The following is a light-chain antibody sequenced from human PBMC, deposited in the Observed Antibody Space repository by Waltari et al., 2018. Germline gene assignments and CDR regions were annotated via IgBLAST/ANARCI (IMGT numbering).Light chain of an antibody. CDR2: DDT. V-gene: IGLV3-21*03. Sequence: SFVLTQPPSVSVAPGRTAAITCGGANIGSEHVNWYQQRPGQAPVLVIYDDTDRPSGIPGRFSGSNSGDTATLTISGVEAGDEAVYYCQVWDSVSDHWVFGGGAKLTVL. CDR3: QVWDSVSDHWV. J-gene: IGLJ3*02. CDR1: NIGSEH.